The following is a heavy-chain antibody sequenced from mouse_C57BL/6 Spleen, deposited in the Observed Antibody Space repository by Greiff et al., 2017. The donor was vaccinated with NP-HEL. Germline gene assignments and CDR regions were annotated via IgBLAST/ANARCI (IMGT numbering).Heavy chain of an antibody. CDR3: AKDGYDSWFAY. CDR2: IWGDGST. V-gene: IGHV2-3*01. CDR1: GFSLTSYG. J-gene: IGHJ3*01. D-gene: IGHD2-2*01. Sequence: VQGVESGPGLVAPSQCLSITCTVSGFSLTSYGVSWVRQPPGKGLEWLGVIWGDGSTNYHSALISRLSISKDNSKSQVFLKLTSLQTDDTATYYCAKDGYDSWFAYWGQGTLVTVSA.